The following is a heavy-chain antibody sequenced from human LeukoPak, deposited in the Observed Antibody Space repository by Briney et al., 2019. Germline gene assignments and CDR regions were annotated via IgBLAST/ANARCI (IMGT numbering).Heavy chain of an antibody. CDR2: IYPGDSNV. CDR1: GYTFSSYW. D-gene: IGHD1-26*01. J-gene: IGHJ4*02. V-gene: IGHV5-51*01. CDR3: TRDWELGY. Sequence: GESLKISCQVSGYTFSSYWIAWVRQMPGKGLEWVGLIYPGDSNVRYSPSFQGQVTMSADRSINTAYLQWSSLRTSDTAMYYCTRDWELGYWGQGTLVTVSS.